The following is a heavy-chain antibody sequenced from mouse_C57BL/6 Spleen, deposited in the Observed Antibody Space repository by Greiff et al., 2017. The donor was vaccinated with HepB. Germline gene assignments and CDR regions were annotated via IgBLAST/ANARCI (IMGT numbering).Heavy chain of an antibody. D-gene: IGHD2-3*01. V-gene: IGHV1-50*01. CDR2: IDPSDSYT. Sequence: QVQLQQPGAELVKPGASVKLSCKASGYTFTSYWMQWVKQRPGHGLEWIGEIDPSDSYTNYNQKFKGKATLTVDTSSSTAYMQLSSLTSEDSAVYYCARYDGYLDYWGQGTTLTVSS. CDR3: ARYDGYLDY. J-gene: IGHJ2*01. CDR1: GYTFTSYW.